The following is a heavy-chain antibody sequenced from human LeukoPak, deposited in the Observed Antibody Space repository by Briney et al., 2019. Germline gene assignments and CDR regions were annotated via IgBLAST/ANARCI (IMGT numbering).Heavy chain of an antibody. Sequence: PGGSLRLSCAASGFTFSSYSMNWVRQAPGKGLEWVSAISGSGGSTYYADSVKGRFTISRDNSKNTLYLQMNSLRAEDTAVYYCAKGAQYDFWSGLDDYWGQGTLVTVSS. D-gene: IGHD3-3*01. V-gene: IGHV3-23*01. J-gene: IGHJ4*02. CDR3: AKGAQYDFWSGLDDY. CDR2: ISGSGGST. CDR1: GFTFSSYS.